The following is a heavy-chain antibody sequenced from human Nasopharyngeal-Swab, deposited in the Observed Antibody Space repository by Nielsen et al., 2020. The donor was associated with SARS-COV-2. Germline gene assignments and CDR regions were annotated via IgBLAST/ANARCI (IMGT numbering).Heavy chain of an antibody. D-gene: IGHD1-26*01. V-gene: IGHV4-39*01. CDR2: IYYSGST. Sequence: WIRQPPGKGLEWIGSIYYSGSTYYNPSLKSRVTISVDTSKNQFSLKLSSVTAADTAVYYCASPGVGATTFDYWGQGILVTVSS. J-gene: IGHJ4*02. CDR3: ASPGVGATTFDY.